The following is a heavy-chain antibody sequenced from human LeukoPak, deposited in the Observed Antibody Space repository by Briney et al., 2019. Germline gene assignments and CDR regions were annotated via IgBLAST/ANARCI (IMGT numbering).Heavy chain of an antibody. V-gene: IGHV3-23*01. CDR2: ISGSGGTT. CDR1: GFTFSSYA. Sequence: GGSLRLSCAASGFTFSSYAMSWVRQAPGKGLEWVSAISGSGGTTYYADSEKGRFTISRDNSKNTLYLQMNSLRAEDTAVYYCARGTDSGYSYGYYYYYYMDVWGKGTTVTVSS. CDR3: ARGTDSGYSYGYYYYYYMDV. D-gene: IGHD5-18*01. J-gene: IGHJ6*03.